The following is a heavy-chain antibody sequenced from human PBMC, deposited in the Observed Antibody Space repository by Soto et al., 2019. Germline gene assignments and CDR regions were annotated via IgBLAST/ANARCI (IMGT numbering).Heavy chain of an antibody. V-gene: IGHV3-66*01. CDR1: GFTVSSNY. J-gene: IGHJ3*02. D-gene: IGHD5-12*01. CDR3: AREDGYRGGDAFDI. CDR2: IYSGGST. Sequence: PGGSLRLSCAASGFTVSSNYMSWVRQDTGKGLEWVSVIYSGGSTYYADSVKGRFTISRDNSKNTLYLQMNSLRAEDTAVYYCAREDGYRGGDAFDIWGQGTMVTVSS.